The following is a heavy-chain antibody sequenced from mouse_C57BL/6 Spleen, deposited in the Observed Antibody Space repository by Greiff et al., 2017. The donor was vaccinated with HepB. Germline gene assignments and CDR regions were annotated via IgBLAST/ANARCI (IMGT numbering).Heavy chain of an antibody. J-gene: IGHJ4*01. CDR3: ARQTAQGDYAMVY. V-gene: IGHV5-4*03. CDR1: GFTFSSYA. CDR2: ISDGGSYT. D-gene: IGHD3-2*02. Sequence: EVKLMESGGGLVKPGGSLKLSCAASGFTFSSYAMSWVRQTPEKRLEWVATISDGGSYTYYPDNVKGRFTISRDNAKNNLYLQMSHLKSEDTAMYYCARQTAQGDYAMVYWGQGTSVTVSS.